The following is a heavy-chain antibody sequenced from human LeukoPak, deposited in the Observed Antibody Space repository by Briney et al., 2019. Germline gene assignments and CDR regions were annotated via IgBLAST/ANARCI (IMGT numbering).Heavy chain of an antibody. CDR3: AKDFVLLWFGEFPPDAFDI. V-gene: IGHV3-23*01. D-gene: IGHD3-10*01. CDR2: ISGSGGST. Sequence: GGSLRLSCAASGFTFSSYAMSWVRQAPGKGLEWVSAISGSGGSTYYADSVKGRFTISRDNSKNTLYLQMNSLRAEDTAVYYCAKDFVLLWFGEFPPDAFDIWGQGTMVTVSS. CDR1: GFTFSSYA. J-gene: IGHJ3*02.